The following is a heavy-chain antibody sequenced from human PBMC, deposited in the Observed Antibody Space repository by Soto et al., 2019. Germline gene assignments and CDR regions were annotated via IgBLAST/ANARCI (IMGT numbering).Heavy chain of an antibody. CDR2: IIPIFGTA. V-gene: IGHV1-69*13. D-gene: IGHD6-6*01. J-gene: IGHJ4*02. CDR3: ARPRFSSSPGNFDY. CDR1: GGTFSSYA. Sequence: GASVKVSCKASGGTFSSYAISWVRQAPGQGLEWMGGIIPIFGTANYAQKFQGRVTITADESTSTAYMELSSLRSEDTAVYYCARPRFSSSPGNFDYSGQGTLVTVSS.